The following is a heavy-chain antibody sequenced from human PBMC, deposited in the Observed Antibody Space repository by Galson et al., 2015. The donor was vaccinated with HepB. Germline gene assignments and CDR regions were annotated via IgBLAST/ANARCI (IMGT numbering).Heavy chain of an antibody. CDR2: FDPEDGET. CDR1: GYTLTELS. Sequence: SVKVSCRVSGYTLTELSMHWVRQAPGKGLEWMGGFDPEDGETIYAQKFQGRVTMTEDTSTDTAYMELSSLRSEDTAVYYCATIWHSGSYNYYYGMDVWGQGTPVTVSS. J-gene: IGHJ6*02. CDR3: ATIWHSGSYNYYYGMDV. D-gene: IGHD1-26*01. V-gene: IGHV1-24*01.